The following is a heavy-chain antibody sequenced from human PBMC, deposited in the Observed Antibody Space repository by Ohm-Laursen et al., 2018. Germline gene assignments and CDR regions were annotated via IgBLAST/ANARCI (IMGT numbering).Heavy chain of an antibody. D-gene: IGHD3-10*01. Sequence: SDTLSLTCAISGGAISSYYWSWIRQPAGKGLEWIGRINISGTNYNPSLKSRVTMSVDTSKNQFSLNLSSATAADTAVYYCAREGPTMVRGVGPYYYYGMDVWGQGTTVTVSS. J-gene: IGHJ6*02. CDR3: AREGPTMVRGVGPYYYYGMDV. V-gene: IGHV4-4*07. CDR2: INISGT. CDR1: GGAISSYY.